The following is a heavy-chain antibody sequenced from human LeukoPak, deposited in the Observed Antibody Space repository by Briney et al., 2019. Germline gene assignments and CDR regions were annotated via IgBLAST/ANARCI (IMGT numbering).Heavy chain of an antibody. V-gene: IGHV1-46*01. CDR1: GYTFTSYG. J-gene: IGHJ6*03. CDR3: ARDSNWNYAFGYYYYYMDV. Sequence: ASVKVSCKASGYTFTSYGISWVRQAPGQGLEWMGIINPSGGSTSYAQKFQGRVTMTRDTSTSTVYMELSSLRSEDTAVYYCARDSNWNYAFGYYYYYMDVWGKGTTVTVSS. D-gene: IGHD1-7*01. CDR2: INPSGGST.